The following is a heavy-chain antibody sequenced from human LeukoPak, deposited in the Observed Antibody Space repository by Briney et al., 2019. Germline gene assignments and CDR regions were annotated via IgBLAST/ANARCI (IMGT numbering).Heavy chain of an antibody. V-gene: IGHV4-38-2*02. Sequence: SETLSLTCAVSGYSISSGYYWGWIRPPPGKGLEWIGSIYHSGSTYYNPSLKRRVTISVDTSKNQFSLKLSSVTAADTAVYYCARDLGYGSGSWFDYWGQGTLVTVSS. J-gene: IGHJ4*02. CDR1: GYSISSGYY. CDR2: IYHSGST. D-gene: IGHD3-10*01. CDR3: ARDLGYGSGSWFDY.